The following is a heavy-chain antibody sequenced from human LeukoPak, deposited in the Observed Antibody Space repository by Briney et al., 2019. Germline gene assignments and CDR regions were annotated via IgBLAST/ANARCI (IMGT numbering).Heavy chain of an antibody. V-gene: IGHV3-21*01. D-gene: IGHD2-21*01. CDR1: GFTSSSYI. J-gene: IGHJ6*03. CDR2: ISSGSSYI. Sequence: GGSLRLSCAAPGFTSSSYIMNWVRKAPGKGLNWVSSISSGSSYIYYADSVKGRLTISRDDARNSLYLQMNSLRAEDTAVYYCASHIGEYDYYYYMDVWGKGTTVTVSS. CDR3: ASHIGEYDYYYYMDV.